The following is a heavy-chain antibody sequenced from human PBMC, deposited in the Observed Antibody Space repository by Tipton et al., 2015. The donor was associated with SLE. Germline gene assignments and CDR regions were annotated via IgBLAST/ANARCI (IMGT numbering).Heavy chain of an antibody. CDR1: GGSISSGSYF. Sequence: TLSLTCTVSGGSISSGSYFWSWFRPPAGKGLEWIGQIYTSGSTNYNPPLKSRVTISVDTSKNQYSLRLTSVTAADTAVYYCARQLTSGYYYEFGYWGQGMLVTVSS. D-gene: IGHD3-22*01. J-gene: IGHJ4*02. CDR3: ARQLTSGYYYEFGY. CDR2: IYTSGST. V-gene: IGHV4-61*09.